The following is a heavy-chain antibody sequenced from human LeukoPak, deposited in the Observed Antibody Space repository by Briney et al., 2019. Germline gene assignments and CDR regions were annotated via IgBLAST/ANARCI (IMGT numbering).Heavy chain of an antibody. Sequence: GGSLRLSCAASGFTFSGSAMHWVRQASGKGLEWVGRISSKANSYATAYAASVKGRFTISRDDSKNTAYLQMNSLKTEDTAVYYCTTEGTYYDILTGHIYWGQGTLVTVSS. CDR1: GFTFSGSA. D-gene: IGHD3-9*01. CDR2: ISSKANSYAT. J-gene: IGHJ4*02. V-gene: IGHV3-73*01. CDR3: TTEGTYYDILTGHIY.